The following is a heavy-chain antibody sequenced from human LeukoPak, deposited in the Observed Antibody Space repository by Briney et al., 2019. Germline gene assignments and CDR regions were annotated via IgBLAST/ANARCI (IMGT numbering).Heavy chain of an antibody. J-gene: IGHJ5*02. Sequence: ASVKVSCKASGYTFTGYYMHWVRQAPGQGLEWMGWINPNSGGTNYAQKFQGRVTMTRDTSINTAYMELSRLRSDDTAVYYCARVLGSSTSFSDSWGQGTLVTVSS. D-gene: IGHD2-2*01. V-gene: IGHV1-2*02. CDR3: ARVLGSSTSFSDS. CDR1: GYTFTGYY. CDR2: INPNSGGT.